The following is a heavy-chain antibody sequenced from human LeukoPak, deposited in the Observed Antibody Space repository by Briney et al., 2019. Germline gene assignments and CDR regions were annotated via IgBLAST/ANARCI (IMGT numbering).Heavy chain of an antibody. V-gene: IGHV1-2*02. CDR3: ARDRVVGATGFDP. J-gene: IGHJ5*02. CDR2: INPNSGGT. D-gene: IGHD1-26*01. Sequence: ASVKVSCKASGYTFTGYYMHWVRRAPGQGLEWMGWINPNSGGTNYAQKFQGRVTMTRDTSMSTAYMELSRLRSGDTAVYYCARDRVVGATGFDPWGQGTLVTVSS. CDR1: GYTFTGYY.